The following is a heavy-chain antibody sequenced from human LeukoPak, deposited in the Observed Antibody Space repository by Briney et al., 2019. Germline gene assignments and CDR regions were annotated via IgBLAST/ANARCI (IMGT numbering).Heavy chain of an antibody. CDR2: IFYSGST. Sequence: SETLSLTCTVSSGSISTSNYYWGRVRQPPGKALEWIGNIFYSGSTYYSPSLKSRVTISIDTSKNQLSLKLSSVTAADTAVYSCVRHVARAFDIWGQGTKVTVSS. CDR1: SGSISTSNYY. CDR3: VRHVARAFDI. V-gene: IGHV4-39*01. J-gene: IGHJ3*02.